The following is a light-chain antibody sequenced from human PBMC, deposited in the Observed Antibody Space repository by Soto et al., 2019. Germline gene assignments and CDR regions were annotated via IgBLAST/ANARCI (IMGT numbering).Light chain of an antibody. CDR3: QQSYSAPRS. Sequence: DSQMTQSPSLLYASVGDIVTITCRATQSISIYLNWYQQKPGQPPKLLIYATSSLQSGVPSRFSGSISGTDFSLTLSSLQPEDFATYYCQQSYSAPRSVGEGTKLEIK. V-gene: IGKV1-39*01. CDR1: QSISIY. CDR2: ATS. J-gene: IGKJ2*01.